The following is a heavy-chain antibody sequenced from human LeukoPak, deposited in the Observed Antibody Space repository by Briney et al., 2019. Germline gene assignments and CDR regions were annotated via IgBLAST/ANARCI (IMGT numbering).Heavy chain of an antibody. CDR2: ISGSGGST. Sequence: GGSLRLSCAASGFTFSSYAMSWVRQAPGKGLEWVSAISGSGGSTYYADSVEGRFTISRDNSKNTLYLQMNSLRAEDTAVYYCAKDRTRGEYSGSYLGFDYWGQGTLVTVSS. CDR3: AKDRTRGEYSGSYLGFDY. V-gene: IGHV3-23*01. D-gene: IGHD1-26*01. J-gene: IGHJ4*02. CDR1: GFTFSSYA.